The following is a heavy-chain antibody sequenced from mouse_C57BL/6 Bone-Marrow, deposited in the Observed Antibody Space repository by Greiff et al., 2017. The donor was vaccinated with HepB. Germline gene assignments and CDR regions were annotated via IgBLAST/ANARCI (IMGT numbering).Heavy chain of an antibody. V-gene: IGHV5-9-1*02. Sequence: EVKVVESGEGLVKPGGSLKLSCAASGFTFSSYAMSWVRQTPEKRLEWVAYISSGGDYIYYADTVKGRFTISRDNARNTLYLQMSSLKSEDTAMYYCTRFYYGSSYWYFDVWGTGTTVTVSS. J-gene: IGHJ1*03. CDR1: GFTFSSYA. CDR2: ISSGGDYI. D-gene: IGHD1-1*01. CDR3: TRFYYGSSYWYFDV.